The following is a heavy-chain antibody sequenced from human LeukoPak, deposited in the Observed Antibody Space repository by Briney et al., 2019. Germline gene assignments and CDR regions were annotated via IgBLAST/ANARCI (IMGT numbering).Heavy chain of an antibody. Sequence: SETLSLTCTVSGGSISSYYWSWIRQPAGKGLEWIGRIYTSGSTNYNPSLKSRVTMSVDTSKNQFSLKLSSVTAADTAGYYCARDGYYYDSSGYYFWDWFDPWGQGTLVTVSS. CDR2: IYTSGST. J-gene: IGHJ5*02. V-gene: IGHV4-4*07. CDR1: GGSISSYY. D-gene: IGHD3-22*01. CDR3: ARDGYYYDSSGYYFWDWFDP.